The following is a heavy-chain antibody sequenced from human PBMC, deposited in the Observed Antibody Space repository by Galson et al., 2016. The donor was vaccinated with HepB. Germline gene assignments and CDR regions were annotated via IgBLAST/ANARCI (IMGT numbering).Heavy chain of an antibody. CDR2: MHPGDSDT. J-gene: IGHJ4*02. V-gene: IGHV5-51*01. CDR3: ATPSIAY. D-gene: IGHD6-6*01. Sequence: MGIMHPGDSDTRYSPPFQGHITISADKSISTAYLQWSSLKASDTAMYYCATPSIAYWGQGTLVTVSS.